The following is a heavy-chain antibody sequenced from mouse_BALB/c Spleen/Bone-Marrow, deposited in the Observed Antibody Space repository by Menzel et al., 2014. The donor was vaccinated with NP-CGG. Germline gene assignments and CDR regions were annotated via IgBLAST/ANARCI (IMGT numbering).Heavy chain of an antibody. D-gene: IGHD1-1*01. CDR2: INPYNDGI. J-gene: IGHJ1*01. Sequence: VQLQQSGPELVKPGASVQMSCKASGYTFTSYVMHWVQQKPGQGIEWIGYINPYNDGIKYNEKFKGKATLTSDKSSSTAYMELSSLTSEDSAVYYSARRDYYGSSFYWYFDVGGAGTTVTGSS. V-gene: IGHV1-14*01. CDR1: GYTFTSYV. CDR3: ARRDYYGSSFYWYFDV.